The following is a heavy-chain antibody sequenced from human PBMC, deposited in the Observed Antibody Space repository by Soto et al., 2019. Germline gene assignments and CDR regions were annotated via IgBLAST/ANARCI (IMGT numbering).Heavy chain of an antibody. J-gene: IGHJ4*02. V-gene: IGHV3-21*06. CDR1: GFTFTRYS. Sequence: GGSRRLSCAASGFTFTRYSMNWVRPAPGKGLEWVSSISSPTNYIYYGDSMKGRFTISRDNAKNSLYLEMNSLRAEDTAVYYCARESEDLTSNFDYWGQGTLVTVSS. CDR3: ARESEDLTSNFDY. CDR2: ISSPTNYI.